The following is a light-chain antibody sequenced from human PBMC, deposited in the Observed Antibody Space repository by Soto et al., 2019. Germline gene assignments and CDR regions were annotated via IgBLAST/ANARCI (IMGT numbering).Light chain of an antibody. Sequence: ETVLTQSPGTLSLSPGERATLSCRSSQSVSSNYLAWYQQKPGQAPRLLIYDVSSRATGIPDRFSGSGSGTDFTLTISRLEPEDFAMYYCQQCGSSPTFGQGTKVEIK. V-gene: IGKV3-20*01. CDR3: QQCGSSPT. CDR2: DVS. J-gene: IGKJ1*01. CDR1: QSVSSNY.